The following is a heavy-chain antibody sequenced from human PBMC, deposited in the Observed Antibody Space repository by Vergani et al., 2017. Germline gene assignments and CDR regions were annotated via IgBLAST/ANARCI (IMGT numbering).Heavy chain of an antibody. V-gene: IGHV4-61*02. CDR2: IYTSGST. D-gene: IGHD6-13*01. J-gene: IGHJ4*02. CDR1: GGSISSGGYY. CDR3: ARGVAAAGTHFDY. Sequence: QVQLQESGPGLVKPSQTLSLTCTVSGGSISSGGYYWSWIRQPAGKGLEWIGRIYTSGSTNYNPSLKSRVTISVDTSKNQFSLKLSSVTAADTAVYYCARGVAAAGTHFDYWGQGTLVTVSS.